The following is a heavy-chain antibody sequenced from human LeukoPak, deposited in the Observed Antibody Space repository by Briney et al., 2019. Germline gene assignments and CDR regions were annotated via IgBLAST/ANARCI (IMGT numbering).Heavy chain of an antibody. CDR2: IYYSGST. D-gene: IGHD2-2*01. Sequence: SESLSLTCAVSGASISNYYWNWIRQPPGKGLEWIGYIYYSGSTNYNPSLKSRVTISVDTSKNQFSLKLSSMTAADTAVYYCARSDCSTTSCVAYYGMDVWGQGTTVTVSS. CDR1: GASISNYY. J-gene: IGHJ6*02. V-gene: IGHV4-59*08. CDR3: ARSDCSTTSCVAYYGMDV.